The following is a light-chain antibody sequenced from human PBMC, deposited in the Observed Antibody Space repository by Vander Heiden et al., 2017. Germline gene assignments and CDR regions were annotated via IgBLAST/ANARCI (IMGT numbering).Light chain of an antibody. CDR1: QNVGSE. Sequence: EIVLTQSPGTLSSSRGERATLSCRASQNVGSELAWYQQRPGQAPRLLMSDASSRAPGIPARSSGRGSGTDFTLTISSLEPEDFAIYYCLQRHKWPRSFGQGTRLEIK. J-gene: IGKJ1*01. CDR3: LQRHKWPRS. CDR2: DAS. V-gene: IGKV3-11*01.